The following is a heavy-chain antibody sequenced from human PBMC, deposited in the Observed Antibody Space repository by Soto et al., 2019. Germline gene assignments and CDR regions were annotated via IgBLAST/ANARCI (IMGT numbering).Heavy chain of an antibody. J-gene: IGHJ3*02. D-gene: IGHD3-10*01. CDR2: IFSNDEK. CDR1: GFSLSNARMG. V-gene: IGHV2-26*01. Sequence: QVTLKESGPVLVNPTETLTLTCTVSGFSLSNARMGVSWIRQPPGKALEWLAHIFSNDEKSYSTSLKSRLTISKDTSKRQVVLTMTNMDPVETATYYCARIKLVRGVITDAFDIWGQGTMVTVSS. CDR3: ARIKLVRGVITDAFDI.